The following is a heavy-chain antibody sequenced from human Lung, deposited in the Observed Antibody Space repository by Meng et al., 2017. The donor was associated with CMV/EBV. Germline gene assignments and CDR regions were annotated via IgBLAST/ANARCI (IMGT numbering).Heavy chain of an antibody. V-gene: IGHV5-51*01. Sequence: GXSXKISXXXXGYSFTSYWIGWVRQMPGKGLEWMGIIYPGDSDTRYSPSFQGQVTISADKSISTAYLQWSSLKASDTAMYYCARTVKYYYDSSGPDPWGQGXLVTVSS. J-gene: IGHJ5*02. CDR2: IYPGDSDT. CDR3: ARTVKYYYDSSGPDP. D-gene: IGHD3-22*01. CDR1: GYSFTSYW.